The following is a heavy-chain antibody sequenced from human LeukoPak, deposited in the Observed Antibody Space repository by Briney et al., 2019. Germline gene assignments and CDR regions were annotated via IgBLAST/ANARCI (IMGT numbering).Heavy chain of an antibody. CDR3: ARVIFGVVIDYYYYYMDV. J-gene: IGHJ6*03. V-gene: IGHV4-34*01. CDR2: INHSGST. Sequence: SETLSLTCAVYGGSFSGYYWSWIRQPPGKGLEWIGEINHSGSTNYNPSLKSRVTISVDTSKNQFSLKLSSVTAADTAVYYCARVIFGVVIDYYYYYMDVWGKGTTVTVSS. CDR1: GGSFSGYY. D-gene: IGHD3-3*01.